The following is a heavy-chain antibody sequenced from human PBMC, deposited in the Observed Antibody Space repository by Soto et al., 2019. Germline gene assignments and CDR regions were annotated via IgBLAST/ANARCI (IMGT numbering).Heavy chain of an antibody. CDR1: GYSFTSYA. CDR2: INAGNGNT. D-gene: IGHD3-10*01. J-gene: IGHJ5*02. V-gene: IGHV1-3*01. CDR3: ARVNGSGSYYSGAPRPGPANNWFDP. Sequence: ASVKVSCKASGYSFTSYAIHWVRQAPGQRLEWMGWINAGNGNTKIPQKFQGRVTITRDTSASTAYMQMNSLRAEDTAVYYCARVNGSGSYYSGAPRPGPANNWFDPWGQGTLVTVSS.